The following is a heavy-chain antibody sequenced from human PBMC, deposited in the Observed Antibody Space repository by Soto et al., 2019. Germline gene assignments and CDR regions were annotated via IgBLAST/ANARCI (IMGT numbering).Heavy chain of an antibody. Sequence: PGESLKTSCKGSGYSFAVYWITWVRQKPGKGLEWMGRIDPSDSQTYYSPSFRGHVTISATKSITTVFLQWSSLRASDTAMYYCARQIYDSDTGPNFQYYFDSWGQGTPVTVSS. CDR2: IDPSDSQT. V-gene: IGHV5-10-1*01. D-gene: IGHD3-22*01. J-gene: IGHJ4*02. CDR3: ARQIYDSDTGPNFQYYFDS. CDR1: GYSFAVYW.